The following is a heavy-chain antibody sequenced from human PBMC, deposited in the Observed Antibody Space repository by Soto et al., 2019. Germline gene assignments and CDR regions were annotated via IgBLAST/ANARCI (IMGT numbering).Heavy chain of an antibody. CDR2: LYYGGST. D-gene: IGHD6-6*01. J-gene: IGHJ4*02. CDR3: ARLVAARPDY. CDR1: GGSISSSSSY. Sequence: QLQLQESGPGLVKPSETLSLTCTVSGGSISSSSSYWGWVRQPPGKRLEWIGSLYYGGSTYYNPSLTRRVTVSVDTSKNQFSLNLTSVTAADTAVYYCARLVAARPDYWGQGTLVTVSS. V-gene: IGHV4-39*01.